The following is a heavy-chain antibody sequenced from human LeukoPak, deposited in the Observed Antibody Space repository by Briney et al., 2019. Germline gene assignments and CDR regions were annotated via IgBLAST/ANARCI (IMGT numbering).Heavy chain of an antibody. CDR1: GFTFSNYL. CDR2: INHDGSDK. V-gene: IGHV3-7*04. J-gene: IGHJ4*02. D-gene: IGHD1-26*01. Sequence: GGALRLSCAASGFTFSNYLMSWVRQAPGKGLEGVANINHDGSDKYSVDSVKGRFTMSRDNVKNSMYLQMHSLRAEDPAVYDCAMDLYRGSYYGLNYWGQGTLVTVSS. CDR3: AMDLYRGSYYGLNY.